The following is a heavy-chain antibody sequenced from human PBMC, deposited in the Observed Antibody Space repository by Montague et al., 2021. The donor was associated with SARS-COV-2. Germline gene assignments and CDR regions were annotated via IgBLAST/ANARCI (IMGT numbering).Heavy chain of an antibody. V-gene: IGHV4-31*03. J-gene: IGHJ5*02. Sequence: TRSLTCTVSGGSISSGGYYWSWIRQHPGKGLEWIGYIYYSGSTYYXXXLKSRVTISVDTSKNQFSLKLSSVTAADTAVYYCARATRSIVVLNWFDPWGQGTLVTVSS. CDR1: GGSISSGGYY. CDR3: ARATRSIVVLNWFDP. D-gene: IGHD3-22*01. CDR2: IYYSGST.